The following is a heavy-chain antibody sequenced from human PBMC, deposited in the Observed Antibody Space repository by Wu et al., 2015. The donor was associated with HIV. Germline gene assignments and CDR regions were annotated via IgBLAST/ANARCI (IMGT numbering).Heavy chain of an antibody. CDR2: MNPNSGNT. CDR3: ASLYSSGWSS. Sequence: QVQLVQSGAEVKKPGSSVKVSCKASGGTFRNYAISWVRQATGQGLEWMGWMNPNSGNTGYAQKFQGRVTMTRNTSISTAYMELSSLRSEDTAVYYCASLYSSGWSSWGQGTLVTVSS. D-gene: IGHD6-19*01. CDR1: GGTFRNYA. J-gene: IGHJ5*02. V-gene: IGHV1-8*02.